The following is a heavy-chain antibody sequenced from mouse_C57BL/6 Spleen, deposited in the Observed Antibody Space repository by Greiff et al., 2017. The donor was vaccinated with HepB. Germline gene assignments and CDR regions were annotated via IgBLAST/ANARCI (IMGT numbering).Heavy chain of an antibody. J-gene: IGHJ3*01. CDR3: GRGPAWFAY. V-gene: IGHV5-17*01. CDR2: ISSGSSTI. CDR1: GFTFSDYG. Sequence: EVKLMESGGGLVKPGGSLKLSCAASGFTFSDYGMHWVRQAPEKGLEWVAYISSGSSTIYYADTVKGRFTISRDNANNTLFLQMTSLRSEDTAMYYCGRGPAWFAYWGQGTLVTVSA.